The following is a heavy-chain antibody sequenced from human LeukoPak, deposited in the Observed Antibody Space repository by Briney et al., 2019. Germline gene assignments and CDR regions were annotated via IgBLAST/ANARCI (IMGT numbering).Heavy chain of an antibody. CDR3: ARDPGSHNSSGWYDY. D-gene: IGHD6-19*01. J-gene: IGHJ4*02. V-gene: IGHV3-11*01. CDR1: RFTFSDYY. Sequence: KPGGSLRLSCAASRFTFSDYYMTWIRQAPGKGLEGVSYISSSGSTIYYADSVKGRFTISRDNAKNSLYLQMNSLRAEDAAVYYCARDPGSHNSSGWYDYWGQGTLVTASS. CDR2: ISSSGSTI.